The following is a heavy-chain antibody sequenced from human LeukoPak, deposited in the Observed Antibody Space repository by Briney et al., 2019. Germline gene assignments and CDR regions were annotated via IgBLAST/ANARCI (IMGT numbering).Heavy chain of an antibody. D-gene: IGHD6-25*01. J-gene: IGHJ5*02. Sequence: SETLSLTCTVSGGSISSYYWTWIRQSAGKGLEWIGRINTSGSTNYNSSLRSRVTMSVNTSKNQFSLNLTSVTAADTAVYSCAREGGDPRWLDPWGQGTLVTVSS. CDR3: AREGGDPRWLDP. CDR1: GGSISSYY. V-gene: IGHV4-4*07. CDR2: INTSGST.